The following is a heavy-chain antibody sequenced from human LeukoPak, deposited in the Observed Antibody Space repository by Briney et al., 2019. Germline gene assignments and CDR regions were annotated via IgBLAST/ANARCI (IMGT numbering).Heavy chain of an antibody. D-gene: IGHD6-13*01. CDR1: GFTFSSYW. J-gene: IGHJ6*02. V-gene: IGHV3-74*01. CDR3: AKDSGSGSSWYYYYGMDV. CDR2: INSDGSST. Sequence: PGGSLRLSCAASGFTFSSYWMHWVRQAPGKGLVWVSRINSDGSSTSYADSVKGRFTISRDNSKNTLYLQMNSLRAEDTAVYYCAKDSGSGSSWYYYYGMDVWGQGTTVTVSS.